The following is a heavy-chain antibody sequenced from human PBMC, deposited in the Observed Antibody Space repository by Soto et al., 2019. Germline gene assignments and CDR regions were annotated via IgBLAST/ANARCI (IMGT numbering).Heavy chain of an antibody. CDR3: ARVGTTIFGVVTVYYYYMDV. Sequence: GGSLRLSCAASGFTFSDYYMSWIRQAPGKGLEWVSYISSSGSTIYYADSVKGRFTISRDNAKNSLYLQMNSLRAEDTAVYYCARVGTTIFGVVTVYYYYMDVWGKGTTVTVSS. J-gene: IGHJ6*03. V-gene: IGHV3-11*01. D-gene: IGHD3-3*01. CDR2: ISSSGSTI. CDR1: GFTFSDYY.